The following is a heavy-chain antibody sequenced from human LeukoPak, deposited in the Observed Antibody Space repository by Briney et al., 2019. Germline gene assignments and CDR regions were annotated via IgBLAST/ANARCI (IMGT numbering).Heavy chain of an antibody. CDR3: AREDQPRGTFDY. D-gene: IGHD2-15*01. Sequence: PGGSLRLSCAASGFTFSSYEINWVRQAPGKGLEWVSYISRDSSTIFYADSVKGRFTISRDNAKSSLYLQMNSLRAEDTALYYCAREDQPRGTFDYWGQGILVTVSS. CDR2: ISRDSSTI. V-gene: IGHV3-48*01. J-gene: IGHJ4*02. CDR1: GFTFSSYE.